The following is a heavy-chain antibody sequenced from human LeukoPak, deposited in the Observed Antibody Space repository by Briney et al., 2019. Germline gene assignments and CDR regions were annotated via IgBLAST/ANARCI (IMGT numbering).Heavy chain of an antibody. J-gene: IGHJ4*02. D-gene: IGHD4-17*01. CDR1: GYSISSGYY. Sequence: PSETLSLTCTVSGYSISSGYYWGWIRQPPGKGLEWIGSIYHSGSTYYNPSLKGRVTISVDTSKNQFSLKLSSVTAADTAVYYCARAPATAFDYWGQGTLVTVSS. CDR3: ARAPATAFDY. V-gene: IGHV4-38-2*02. CDR2: IYHSGST.